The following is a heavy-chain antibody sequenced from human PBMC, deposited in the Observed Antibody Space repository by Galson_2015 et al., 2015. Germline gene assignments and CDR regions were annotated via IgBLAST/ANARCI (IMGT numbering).Heavy chain of an antibody. CDR3: AKTEAGDY. CDR1: GFTFSHSA. Sequence: LRLSCAASGFTFSHSAMHWVRQAPGKGLEWVSTITGSGGSIYYADSVKGRFTISRDNSKNTLYLQMNSLRAEDTAVYYCAKTEAGDYWGQGTLVTVSS. CDR2: ITGSGGSI. D-gene: IGHD6-19*01. J-gene: IGHJ4*02. V-gene: IGHV3-23*01.